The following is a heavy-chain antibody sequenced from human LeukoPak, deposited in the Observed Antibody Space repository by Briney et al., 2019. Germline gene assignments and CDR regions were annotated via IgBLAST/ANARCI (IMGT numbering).Heavy chain of an antibody. CDR2: ISWDGGST. D-gene: IGHD3-22*01. Sequence: PGGSLRLSCAASGFTFDDYAIHWVRQAPGKGLEWVPLISWDGGSTYYADSVKGRFTISRDNSKNSLYLQMNSLRAEDTALYYCAKAHAYDSSGCLDYWGQGTLVTVSS. CDR3: AKAHAYDSSGCLDY. V-gene: IGHV3-43D*03. J-gene: IGHJ4*02. CDR1: GFTFDDYA.